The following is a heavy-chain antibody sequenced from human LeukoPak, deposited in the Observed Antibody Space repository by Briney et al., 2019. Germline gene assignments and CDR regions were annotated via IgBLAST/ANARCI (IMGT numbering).Heavy chain of an antibody. CDR2: IYYSGST. Sequence: PSETLSLTCTVSGGSISSSSYYWGWIRQPPGKGLEWIGSIYYSGSTYYNPSLKSRVTISVDTSKNQFSLKLSSVTAADTAVYYCARGPRSIYSGGSCEFDPWGQGTLVTVSS. J-gene: IGHJ5*02. D-gene: IGHD2-15*01. V-gene: IGHV4-39*07. CDR3: ARGPRSIYSGGSCEFDP. CDR1: GGSISSSSYY.